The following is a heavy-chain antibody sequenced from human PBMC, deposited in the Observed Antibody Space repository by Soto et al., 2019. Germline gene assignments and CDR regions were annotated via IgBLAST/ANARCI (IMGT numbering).Heavy chain of an antibody. CDR3: ATTPGGAAY. J-gene: IGHJ4*02. CDR2: ISYNGKYE. V-gene: IGHV3-30*04. CDR1: GFTFSTYT. Sequence: QVHLVESGGGVVQPGRSLRLSGAASGFTFSTYTMHWVRQAPGKGLEWVADISYNGKYEYYADSVKGRFTISRDNSKSTLYLQMNSLTPEDTAVYYCATTPGGAAYWGQGTLVTVSS. D-gene: IGHD2-15*01.